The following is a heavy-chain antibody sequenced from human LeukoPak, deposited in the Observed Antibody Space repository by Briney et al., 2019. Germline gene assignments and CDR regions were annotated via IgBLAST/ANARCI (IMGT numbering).Heavy chain of an antibody. V-gene: IGHV3-48*04. J-gene: IGHJ5*02. CDR3: ARGAGNDFWSGYYYRNWFDP. CDR2: ISSSSSTI. Sequence: PGGSLRLSCAASGFTFSSYSMSWVRQAPGKGLEWVSYISSSSSTIYYADSVKGRFTISRDNAKNSLYLQMNSLRAEDTAVYYCARGAGNDFWSGYYYRNWFDPWGQGTLVTVSS. D-gene: IGHD3-3*01. CDR1: GFTFSSYS.